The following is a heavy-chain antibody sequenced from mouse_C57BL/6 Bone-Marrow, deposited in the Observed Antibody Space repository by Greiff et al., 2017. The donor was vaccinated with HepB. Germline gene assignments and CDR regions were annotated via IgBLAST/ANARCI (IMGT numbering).Heavy chain of an antibody. CDR3: ARSVASDY. V-gene: IGHV5-6*01. J-gene: IGHJ2*01. CDR1: GFTFSSYG. CDR2: ISSGGSYT. Sequence: EVNLVESGGDLVKPGGSLKLSCAASGFTFSSYGMSWVRQTPDKRLEWVATISSGGSYTYYPDSVKGRFTISRDNAKNTLYLQMSSLKSEDTAMYYCARSVASDYWGQGTTLTVSS. D-gene: IGHD6-1*01.